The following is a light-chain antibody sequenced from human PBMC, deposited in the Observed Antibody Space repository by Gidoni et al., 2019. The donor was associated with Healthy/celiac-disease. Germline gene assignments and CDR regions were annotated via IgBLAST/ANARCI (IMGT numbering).Light chain of an antibody. CDR1: QSISSW. V-gene: IGKV1-5*03. Sequence: DIQMTQSPSTLSASVGDRVTITCRASQSISSWLAWYQQKPGKAPKLLIYKASSLESGVPSRFSGSGSGIEFTLTISSLQPDDFATYYCQQYNSYSTFXQXTKVEIK. CDR3: QQYNSYST. CDR2: KAS. J-gene: IGKJ1*01.